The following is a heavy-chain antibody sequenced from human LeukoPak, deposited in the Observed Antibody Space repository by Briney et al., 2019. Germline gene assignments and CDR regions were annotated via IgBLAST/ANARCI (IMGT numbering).Heavy chain of an antibody. V-gene: IGHV4-34*01. CDR1: GGSFSGYY. Sequence: PSETLSLTCAVYGGSFSGYYWSWIRQPPGKGLEWIGETNHSGSTNYNPSLKSRVTISVDTSKNQFSLKLSSVTAADTAVYYCARGTALLWFRARFDYWGQGTLVTVSS. D-gene: IGHD3-10*01. J-gene: IGHJ4*02. CDR3: ARGTALLWFRARFDY. CDR2: TNHSGST.